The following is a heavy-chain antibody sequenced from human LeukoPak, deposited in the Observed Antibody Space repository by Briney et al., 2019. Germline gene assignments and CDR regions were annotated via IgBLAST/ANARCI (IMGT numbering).Heavy chain of an antibody. CDR3: ARVGLTAMTAFDY. Sequence: ETSETLSLTCAVYGGSFSGYYWSWIRQPPGKGLEWIGEINHSGSTNYNPSLKRRVTISVDTSKNQFSLKLSSVTAADTAVYYCARVGLTAMTAFDYWGQGTLVTVSS. CDR2: INHSGST. V-gene: IGHV4-34*01. D-gene: IGHD2-21*02. CDR1: GGSFSGYY. J-gene: IGHJ4*02.